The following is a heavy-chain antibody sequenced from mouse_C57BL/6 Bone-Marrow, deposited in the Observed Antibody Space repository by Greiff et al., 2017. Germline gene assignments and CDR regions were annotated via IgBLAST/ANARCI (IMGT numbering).Heavy chain of an antibody. CDR2: IHPSASDT. CDR3: AIEFITTVVADY. J-gene: IGHJ2*01. D-gene: IGHD1-1*01. Sequence: QVQLQQPGAELVKPGASVKVSCKASGYTFTSYWMHWVKQRPGQGLEWIGRIHPSASDTNYNQKFKGKATLTLDKSSSTAYMQLSSLTSEDSAVYYCAIEFITTVVADYWGQGTTLTVSS. V-gene: IGHV1-74*01. CDR1: GYTFTSYW.